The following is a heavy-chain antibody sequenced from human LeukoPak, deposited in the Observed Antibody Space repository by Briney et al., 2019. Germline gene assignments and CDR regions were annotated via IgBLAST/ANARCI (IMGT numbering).Heavy chain of an antibody. CDR3: ARGYGGYHGDYFDY. CDR1: GGSISSSNW. CDR2: IYHSGST. D-gene: IGHD4-23*01. V-gene: IGHV4-4*02. Sequence: KASETLSLTCAVSGGSISSSNWWSWVRQPPGKGLEWIGEIYHSGSTNYNPSLKSRVTISVDKSKNQFSLKLSSVTAADTAVYYCARGYGGYHGDYFDYWGQGTLVTVSS. J-gene: IGHJ4*02.